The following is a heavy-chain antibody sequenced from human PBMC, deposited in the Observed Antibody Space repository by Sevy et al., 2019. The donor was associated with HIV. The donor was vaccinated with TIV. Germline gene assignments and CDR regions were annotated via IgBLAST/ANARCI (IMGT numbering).Heavy chain of an antibody. CDR3: ARHVGRGYDFWSGYPYYYYYGMDV. CDR2: IKQDGSEK. D-gene: IGHD3-3*01. J-gene: IGHJ6*02. V-gene: IGHV3-7*01. Sequence: GGSLRLSCAASGFTFSSYWVSWVRQAPGKGLEWVANIKQDGSEKYYVDSVKGRFTISRDNAKNSLYLQMNSLRAEDTAVYYCARHVGRGYDFWSGYPYYYYYGMDVWGQGTTVTVSS. CDR1: GFTFSSYW.